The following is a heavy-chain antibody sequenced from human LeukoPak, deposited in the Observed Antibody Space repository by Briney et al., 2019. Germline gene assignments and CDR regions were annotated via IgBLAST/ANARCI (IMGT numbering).Heavy chain of an antibody. CDR1: GGSFSGYY. J-gene: IGHJ4*02. CDR2: INHSGST. D-gene: IGHD3-10*01. V-gene: IGHV4-34*01. Sequence: SETLSLTCAVYGGSFSGYYWSWIRQPPGKGLEWIEEINHSGSTNYNPSLKSRVTISVDTSKNQFSLKLSSVTAADTAVYYCARVGRYGSGSYAYFDYWGQGTLVTVSS. CDR3: ARVGRYGSGSYAYFDY.